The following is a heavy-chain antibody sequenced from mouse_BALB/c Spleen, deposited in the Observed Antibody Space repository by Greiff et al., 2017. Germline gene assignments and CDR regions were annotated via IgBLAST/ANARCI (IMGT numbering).Heavy chain of an antibody. CDR3: NARITTFDY. CDR1: GFNIKDYY. Sequence: VQLKESGADLVRSGASVKLSCTASGFNIKDYYMHWVKQRPEQGLEWIGWIDPENGDTEYAPKFQGKATMTADTSSTTAYLQLSSLTSEDTAVYYCNARITTFDYWGQGTTLTVSS. D-gene: IGHD1-1*01. V-gene: IGHV14-4*02. J-gene: IGHJ2*01. CDR2: IDPENGDT.